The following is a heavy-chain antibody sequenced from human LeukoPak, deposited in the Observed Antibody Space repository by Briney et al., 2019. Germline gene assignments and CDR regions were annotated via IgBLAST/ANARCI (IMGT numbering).Heavy chain of an antibody. Sequence: PGGSLRLSCAASGFTFSSYSMNWVRQAPGKGLEWVSSISSSSSYIYYADSVKGRFTISRDDAKNSLYLQINSLRAEDTAVYYCARMPSVEMATITRHALDYWGQGTLVTVSS. V-gene: IGHV3-21*01. CDR1: GFTFSSYS. CDR3: ARMPSVEMATITRHALDY. CDR2: ISSSSSYI. J-gene: IGHJ4*02. D-gene: IGHD5-24*01.